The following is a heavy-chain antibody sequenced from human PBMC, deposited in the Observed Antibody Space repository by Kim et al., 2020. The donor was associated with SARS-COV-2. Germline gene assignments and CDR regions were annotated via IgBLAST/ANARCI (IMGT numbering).Heavy chain of an antibody. J-gene: IGHJ4*02. D-gene: IGHD6-19*01. Sequence: SETLSLTCTVSGGSISSYYWSWIRQPPGKGLEWIGYIYYSGSTNYNPSLKSRVTISVDTSKNQFSLKLSSVTAADTAVYYCAREHESSGWYGIDYWGQGTLVTVSS. CDR1: GGSISSYY. V-gene: IGHV4-59*01. CDR2: IYYSGST. CDR3: AREHESSGWYGIDY.